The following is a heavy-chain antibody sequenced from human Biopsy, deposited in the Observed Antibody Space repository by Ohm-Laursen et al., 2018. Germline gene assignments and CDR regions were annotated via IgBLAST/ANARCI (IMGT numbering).Heavy chain of an antibody. D-gene: IGHD6-13*01. V-gene: IGHV2-70*11. Sequence: TQTLTLTCSFSGFSLSARGMCVSWIRQAPGKALEWLARVDWGDYKAYSASLQTKLSISKDTSNDQVVLTVNNVDPADTATYYCARTPILIVSAGLVYRHRRHLQGMDVWGQGIAVTVS. CDR2: VDWGDYK. CDR3: ARTPILIVSAGLVYRHRRHLQGMDV. CDR1: GFSLSARGMC. J-gene: IGHJ6*02.